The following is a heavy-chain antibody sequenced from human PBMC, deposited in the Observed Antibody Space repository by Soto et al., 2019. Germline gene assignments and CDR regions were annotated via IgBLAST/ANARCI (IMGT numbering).Heavy chain of an antibody. D-gene: IGHD6-6*01. CDR1: GYSFTSYW. V-gene: IGHV5-51*01. Sequence: HGESLKISCKGSGYSFTSYWIGWVRQMPGKGLEWMGIIYPGDSDTRYSPSFQGQVTISADKSISTAYLQWSSLKASDTAMYYCARSRRIIAAGGYYYYGMDVWGQGTTVTVSS. J-gene: IGHJ6*02. CDR3: ARSRRIIAAGGYYYYGMDV. CDR2: IYPGDSDT.